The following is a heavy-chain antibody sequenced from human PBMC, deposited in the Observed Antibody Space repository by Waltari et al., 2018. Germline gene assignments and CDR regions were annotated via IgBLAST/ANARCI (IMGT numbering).Heavy chain of an antibody. D-gene: IGHD2-2*01. CDR1: GFTFSSYR. Sequence: EVQLVESGGGLVQPGGSLRLSCAASGFTFSSYRMNWVRQAPGKGLEWVSYISSSSTIYYADSVKGRFTISRDNAKNSLYLQMNSLRAEDTAVYYCAKQEGVPASFNWFDPWGQGTLVTVSS. J-gene: IGHJ5*02. V-gene: IGHV3-48*01. CDR3: AKQEGVPASFNWFDP. CDR2: ISSSSTI.